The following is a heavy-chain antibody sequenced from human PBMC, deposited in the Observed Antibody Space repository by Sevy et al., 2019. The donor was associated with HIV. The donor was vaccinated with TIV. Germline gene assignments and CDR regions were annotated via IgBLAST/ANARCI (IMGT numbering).Heavy chain of an antibody. J-gene: IGHJ6*02. D-gene: IGHD4-17*01. V-gene: IGHV4-30-4*01. CDR3: ARGGYGDSDYYYGMDV. CDR1: GGSISSGDYY. CDR2: IYYSGST. Sequence: SETLSLTCTVSGGSISSGDYYWSWIRQPPGKGLEWIGYIYYSGSTYYNPSLKSRVTIPVDTSKNQFSLKLSSVTAADTAVYYCARGGYGDSDYYYGMDVWGQGTTVTVSS.